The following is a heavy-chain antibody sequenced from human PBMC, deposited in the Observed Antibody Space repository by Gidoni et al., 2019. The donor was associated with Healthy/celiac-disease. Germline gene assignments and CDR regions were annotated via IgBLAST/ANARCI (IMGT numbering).Heavy chain of an antibody. CDR1: GFTFDDYA. D-gene: IGHD6-6*01. CDR3: AIGMGIAARRIDY. V-gene: IGHV3-9*01. J-gene: IGHJ4*02. CDR2: ISWNSGSI. Sequence: EVQLVESGAGLVQPGRSLRLSCAPPGFTFDDYAMHWVRQAPGKGLEWVSGISWNSGSIGYADSVKGRFTISRDNAKNSLYLQMNSLRAEDTALYYCAIGMGIAARRIDYWGQGTLVTVSS.